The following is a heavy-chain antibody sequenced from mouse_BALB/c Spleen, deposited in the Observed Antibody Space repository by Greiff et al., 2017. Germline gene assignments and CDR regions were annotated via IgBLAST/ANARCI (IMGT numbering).Heavy chain of an antibody. CDR3: ARRDGYSFYAMDY. Sequence: EVKLVESGGDLVKPGGSLKLSCAASGFTFSSYGMSWVRQTPDKRLEWVATISSGGSYTYYPDSVKGRFTISRDNAKNTLYLQMSSLKSEDTAMYYCARRDGYSFYAMDYWGQGTSVTVSS. CDR1: GFTFSSYG. D-gene: IGHD2-3*01. CDR2: ISSGGSYT. V-gene: IGHV5-6*02. J-gene: IGHJ4*01.